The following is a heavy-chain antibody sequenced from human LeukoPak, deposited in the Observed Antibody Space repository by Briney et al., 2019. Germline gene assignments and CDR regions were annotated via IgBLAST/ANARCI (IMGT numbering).Heavy chain of an antibody. D-gene: IGHD4-17*01. CDR2: INHSGST. CDR3: ASGDDYADY. Sequence: ASETLSLTCAVYGGSFSGYYWSWIRQPPGKGLEWIGEINHSGSTNYNPSLKSRVTISVDTSKNQFSLKLSSVTAADTAVYYCASGDDYADYWGQGTLVTVSS. CDR1: GGSFSGYY. V-gene: IGHV4-34*01. J-gene: IGHJ4*02.